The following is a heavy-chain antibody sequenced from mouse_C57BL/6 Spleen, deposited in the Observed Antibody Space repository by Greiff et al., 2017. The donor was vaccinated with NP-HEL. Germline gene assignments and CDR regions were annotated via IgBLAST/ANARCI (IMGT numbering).Heavy chain of an antibody. V-gene: IGHV1-15*01. CDR3: TRWAYDGYPWYFDV. Sequence: QVQLQQSGAELVRPGASVTLSCKASGYTFTDYEMHWVKQTPVHGLEWIGAIDPETGGTAYNQKFKGKAILTADKSSSTAYMELRSLTSEDSAVYYCTRWAYDGYPWYFDVWGTGTTVTVSS. J-gene: IGHJ1*03. CDR2: IDPETGGT. CDR1: GYTFTDYE. D-gene: IGHD2-3*01.